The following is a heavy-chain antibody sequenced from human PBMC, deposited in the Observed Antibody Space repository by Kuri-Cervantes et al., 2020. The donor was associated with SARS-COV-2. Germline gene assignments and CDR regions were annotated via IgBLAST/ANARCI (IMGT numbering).Heavy chain of an antibody. V-gene: IGHV3-72*01. CDR1: GFTFSNAW. D-gene: IGHD2-15*01. J-gene: IGHJ5*02. CDR3: AREWIYQGYCSGGSCPRPELWFDP. Sequence: GGSLRLSCTVSGFTFSNAWMSWVRQAPGKGLEWVGRTRNKANSYTTEYAASVKGRFTISRDDSKNSLYLQMNSLKTEDTAVYYCAREWIYQGYCSGGSCPRPELWFDPWGQGTLVTVSS. CDR2: TRNKANSYTT.